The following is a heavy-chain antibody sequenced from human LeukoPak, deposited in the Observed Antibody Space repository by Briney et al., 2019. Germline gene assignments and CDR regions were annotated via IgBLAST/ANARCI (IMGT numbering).Heavy chain of an antibody. Sequence: PGGSLRLSCAASGFTFSSSAMHWVRQASGKGLEWVGRIRSKANSYATAYAASVKGRFTISRDDSKNTAFLQMNSLKTEDTAVYYCASGGYCTSTSCYGENWGQGTLVTVSS. CDR2: IRSKANSYAT. D-gene: IGHD2-2*01. J-gene: IGHJ4*02. CDR1: GFTFSSSA. V-gene: IGHV3-73*01. CDR3: ASGGYCTSTSCYGEN.